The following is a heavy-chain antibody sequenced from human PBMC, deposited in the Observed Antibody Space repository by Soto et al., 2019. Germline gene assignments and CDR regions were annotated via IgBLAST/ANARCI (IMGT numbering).Heavy chain of an antibody. CDR2: ISSNGGST. J-gene: IGHJ6*02. Sequence: HPVGSLRLSCSASGFTFSSYAMHWVRQAPGKGLEYASAISSNGGSTYYADSVKGRFTISRDNSKNTLYLQMSSLRAEDTAVYYCVKRRDTVMVSNYYYGMDVWGQGTTVTVSS. D-gene: IGHD5-18*01. CDR3: VKRRDTVMVSNYYYGMDV. CDR1: GFTFSSYA. V-gene: IGHV3-64D*06.